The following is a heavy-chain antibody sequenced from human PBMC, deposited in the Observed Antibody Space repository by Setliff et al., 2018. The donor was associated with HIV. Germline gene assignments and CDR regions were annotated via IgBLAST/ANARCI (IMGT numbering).Heavy chain of an antibody. Sequence: ASVKVSCKTSGYTLTELVINWVRQAPGQGLEWMASIDPEDGDTFYAQKFQGRLTMTEDTSTNTAYMELSSLRSDDTAMYYCATDRGYSIVRYSESFQHWGQGTVVTVSS. CDR2: IDPEDGDT. D-gene: IGHD6-13*01. CDR1: GYTLTELV. J-gene: IGHJ1*01. CDR3: ATDRGYSIVRYSESFQH. V-gene: IGHV1-24*01.